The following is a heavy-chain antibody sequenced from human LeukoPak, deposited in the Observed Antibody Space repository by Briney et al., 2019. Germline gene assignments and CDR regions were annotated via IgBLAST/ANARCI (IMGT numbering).Heavy chain of an antibody. Sequence: SETLSLTCTVSGGSISSSSYYPGWIRQPPRKGLEWMGSIYYSGSTYYNPSLKSRVTISVDTSKNQFSLKLSSVTAADTAVYFCAREGRIRYFDWLLQPNYFDYWGQGTLVTVSS. D-gene: IGHD3-9*01. CDR2: IYYSGST. J-gene: IGHJ4*02. CDR1: GGSISSSSYY. CDR3: AREGRIRYFDWLLQPNYFDY. V-gene: IGHV4-39*02.